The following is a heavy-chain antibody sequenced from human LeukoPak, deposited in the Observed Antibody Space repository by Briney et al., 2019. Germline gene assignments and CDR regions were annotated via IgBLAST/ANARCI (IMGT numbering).Heavy chain of an antibody. V-gene: IGHV4-34*01. D-gene: IGHD3-10*01. CDR2: INHSGST. J-gene: IGHJ5*02. CDR1: GGSFSGYY. Sequence: PSETLSLTCAVYGGSFSGYYWSWIRQPPEKGLEWIGEINHSGSTNYNPSLKSRVTISVDTSKNQFSLKLSSVTAADTAVYYCARGVRGVIRARPYNWFDPWGQGTLVTVSS. CDR3: ARGVRGVIRARPYNWFDP.